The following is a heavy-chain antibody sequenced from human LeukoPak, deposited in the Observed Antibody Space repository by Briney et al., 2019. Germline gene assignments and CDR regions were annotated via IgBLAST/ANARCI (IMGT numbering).Heavy chain of an antibody. Sequence: ASVKVSCKASGYTFTSYGITWVRQAPGQGLEWMGWISGYNGNTNYAQKLQGRVTMTTDTSTSTAYMELRSLRSDDTAVYYCARGGTVYDILTGLDYWGQGTLVTVSS. CDR1: GYTFTSYG. J-gene: IGHJ4*02. V-gene: IGHV1-18*01. CDR3: ARGGTVYDILTGLDY. CDR2: ISGYNGNT. D-gene: IGHD3-9*01.